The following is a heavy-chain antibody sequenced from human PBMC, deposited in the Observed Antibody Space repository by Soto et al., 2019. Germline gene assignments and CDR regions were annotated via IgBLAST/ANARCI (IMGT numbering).Heavy chain of an antibody. Sequence: ASLKVSCKASGYTFTSYGISWVRQAPGQELEWMGWVSAYNGNTNYAQKLQGRVTMTTDTSTSTAYIEQRSLRSDDTAVYYCARAFWDIVVVPAASDYYFDYWGQGTLVTVSS. CDR2: VSAYNGNT. D-gene: IGHD2-2*01. CDR1: GYTFTSYG. J-gene: IGHJ4*02. V-gene: IGHV1-18*01. CDR3: ARAFWDIVVVPAASDYYFDY.